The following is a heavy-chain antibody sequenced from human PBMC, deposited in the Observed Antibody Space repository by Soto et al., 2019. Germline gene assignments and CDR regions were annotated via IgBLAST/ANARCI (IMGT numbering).Heavy chain of an antibody. CDR1: GYTFTSYG. D-gene: IGHD3-3*01. CDR2: ISAYNGNT. J-gene: IGHJ4*02. V-gene: IGHV1-18*01. CDR3: ARAPIDFWSGRHDY. Sequence: QVQLVQSGAEVKKPGASVKVSCKASGYTFTSYGITWVRQAHGQGLEWMGWISAYNGNTNYAQKLQGRVTKTTDTSTSTDYMELRSLRSDDTAVYYCARAPIDFWSGRHDYWGQGTLVTVSS.